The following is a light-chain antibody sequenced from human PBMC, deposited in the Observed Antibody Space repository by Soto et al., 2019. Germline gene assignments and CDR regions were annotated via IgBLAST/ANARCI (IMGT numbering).Light chain of an antibody. V-gene: IGKV1-5*03. CDR3: QQYETYPLT. CDR1: QNINTW. Sequence: DIQMTQSPSTLSASVGDRVTITCRASQNINTWLAWYQQKPGKAPYLLFYKASNLQSGVPSRFSGSASGTEFTLTISSLQPDDIATYYCQQYETYPLTYGGGTKVEI. CDR2: KAS. J-gene: IGKJ4*01.